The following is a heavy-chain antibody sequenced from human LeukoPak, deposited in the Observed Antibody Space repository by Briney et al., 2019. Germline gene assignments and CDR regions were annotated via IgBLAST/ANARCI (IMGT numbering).Heavy chain of an antibody. CDR2: IKQDGGEK. J-gene: IGHJ4*02. V-gene: IGHV3-7*04. CDR1: GFSLSNYW. CDR3: ARVDSGTSGSFDY. Sequence: GGSLRLPCAASGFSLSNYWMSCVRQVPGKGLEWVANIKQDGGEKYYVDSVKGRFTISRDNAKNSLYLQLNSLRAEDTAVYYCARVDSGTSGSFDYWGQGTLVTVSS. D-gene: IGHD3-10*01.